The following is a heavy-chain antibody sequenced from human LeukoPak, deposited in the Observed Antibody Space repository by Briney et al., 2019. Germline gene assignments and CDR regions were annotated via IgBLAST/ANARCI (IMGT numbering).Heavy chain of an antibody. Sequence: PSETLSLTCTVSGGSISSYYWTWIRQPAGKGLEWIGRFYSTGSTNYNPSLKSRVTMSVDTSKNQFSLKLSSVTAADTAVYYSARDQYSGSLDYWGQGTLVTVSS. D-gene: IGHD1-26*01. J-gene: IGHJ4*02. CDR1: GGSISSYY. CDR2: FYSTGST. V-gene: IGHV4-4*07. CDR3: ARDQYSGSLDY.